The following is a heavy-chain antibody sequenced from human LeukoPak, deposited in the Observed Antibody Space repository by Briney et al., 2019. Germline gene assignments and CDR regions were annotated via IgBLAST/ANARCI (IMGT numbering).Heavy chain of an antibody. CDR1: GYTFTVYY. J-gene: IGHJ4*02. D-gene: IGHD1-26*01. Sequence: ASVKVSCKASGYTFTVYYMHWVRQAPGQGLERMGWINPNSGGTKYAQNFEGRVTMTRDTSITTAYMELSSPRSDDTAIYYCARECSGTYCGEDWGQGTLVTVSS. CDR3: ARECSGTYCGED. CDR2: INPNSGGT. V-gene: IGHV1-2*02.